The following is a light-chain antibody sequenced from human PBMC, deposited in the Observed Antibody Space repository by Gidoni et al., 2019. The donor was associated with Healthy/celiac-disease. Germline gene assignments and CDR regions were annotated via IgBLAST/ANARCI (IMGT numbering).Light chain of an antibody. CDR2: GAS. CDR3: QQYGSSPRT. V-gene: IGKV3-20*01. J-gene: IGKJ1*01. Sequence: EIVSTQSPGTLSLSPGERATLSCRASQSVSSSYLAWYQQKPGQAPRLLIYGASSRTTGLPDRFSGSGSGTDFTLTISRLEPEDFAVYYCQQYGSSPRTFGQXTKVEIK. CDR1: QSVSSSY.